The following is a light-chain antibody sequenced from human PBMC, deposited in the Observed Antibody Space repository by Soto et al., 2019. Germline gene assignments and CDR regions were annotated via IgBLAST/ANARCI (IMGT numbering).Light chain of an antibody. CDR3: VLYMGSGIWV. J-gene: IGLJ3*02. Sequence: QTVVTQEPSFSVSPGGTITLTCGLSSGSVSTAYYPTWYQQTPGQAPRTLIYSTNTRSSGAPSRFSGSSLGNKAALTITGAQAEDESDYYCVLYMGSGIWVFGGGTKLTVL. CDR1: SGSVSTAYY. V-gene: IGLV8-61*01. CDR2: STN.